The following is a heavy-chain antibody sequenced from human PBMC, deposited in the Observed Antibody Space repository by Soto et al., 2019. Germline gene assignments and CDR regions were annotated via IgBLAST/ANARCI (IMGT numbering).Heavy chain of an antibody. Sequence: QVQLQQWGAGLLKPSETLSLTCAVYGGSFSGYYWSWIRQPPGKGLEWIGEINQSGSTNYNPSLKSRVTISVDTSKNQFSLKLSSVTAADTAVYYCAVRAFSSGWYSFFDYWGQGTLVTVSS. CDR2: INQSGST. CDR1: GGSFSGYY. V-gene: IGHV4-34*01. J-gene: IGHJ4*02. CDR3: AVRAFSSGWYSFFDY. D-gene: IGHD6-19*01.